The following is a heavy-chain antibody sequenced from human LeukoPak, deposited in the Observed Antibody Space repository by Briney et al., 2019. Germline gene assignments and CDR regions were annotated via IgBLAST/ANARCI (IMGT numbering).Heavy chain of an antibody. CDR3: ARGRDVAVASTHDY. J-gene: IGHJ4*02. Sequence: GGSLRHSCEASGFTFSSYSMNWGRQSPGQGLEWVSYMSSSISIRYYADSVKGRFTSSRDNAKNSLYLQIKSLRAEDTPVYYCARGRDVAVASTHDYWGQGTLVTVSS. CDR2: MSSSISIR. V-gene: IGHV3-48*01. CDR1: GFTFSSYS. D-gene: IGHD6-19*01.